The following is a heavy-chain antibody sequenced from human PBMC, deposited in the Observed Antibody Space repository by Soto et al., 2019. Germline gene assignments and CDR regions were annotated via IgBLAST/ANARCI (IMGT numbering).Heavy chain of an antibody. CDR3: PSTSSGVEAFDI. CDR1: GYPFTSYG. D-gene: IGHD2-2*01. CDR2: ISAYNGNT. Sequence: KVTCEASGYPFTSYGIIWVRQAPGQGLEWMGWISAYNGNTNYAQKLQGRVTMTTDTSTSTAYMELRSLRSDDTAVYYCPSTSSGVEAFDIWGQGTMVTVSS. V-gene: IGHV1-18*01. J-gene: IGHJ3*02.